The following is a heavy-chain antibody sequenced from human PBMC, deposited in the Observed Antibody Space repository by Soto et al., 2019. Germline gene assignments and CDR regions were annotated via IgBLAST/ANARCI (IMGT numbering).Heavy chain of an antibody. D-gene: IGHD2-21*01. CDR2: IYYSGST. CDR1: GGSVSSGSYY. CDR3: ARALTNRAPHQSIRRRGDPNWFDP. V-gene: IGHV4-61*01. Sequence: PSETLSLTCTVSGGSVSSGSYYWSWIRQPPGKGLEWIGYIYYSGSTNYNPSLKSRVTISVDTSKNQFSLKLSSVTAADTAVYYCARALTNRAPHQSIRRRGDPNWFDPWGQGTLVTVSS. J-gene: IGHJ5*02.